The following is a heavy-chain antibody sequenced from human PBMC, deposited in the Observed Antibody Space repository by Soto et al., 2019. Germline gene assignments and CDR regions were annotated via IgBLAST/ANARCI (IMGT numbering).Heavy chain of an antibody. CDR3: AKDDAGHPDF. V-gene: IGHV1-2*04. D-gene: IGHD6-13*01. J-gene: IGHJ4*02. CDR1: GFTFTGYY. CDR2: INPNSGVA. Sequence: ASVKVSCKASGFTFTGYYMHWVRQAPGQGLEWIVWINPNSGVANYAQKFHDWVTITRDTSITTAYMELSGLKSDDTAVYFCAKDDAGHPDFWGQGTLVTVSS.